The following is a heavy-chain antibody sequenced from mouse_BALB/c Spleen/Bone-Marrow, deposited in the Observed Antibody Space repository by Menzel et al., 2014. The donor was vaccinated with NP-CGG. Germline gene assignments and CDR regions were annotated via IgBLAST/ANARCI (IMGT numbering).Heavy chain of an antibody. Sequence: EVKVEESGGGLVQPGGSLRLSCTTSGFTFTDYYMSWVRQPPGKALEWLVFIRNKAYGYTTEYSASVRGRFTIPRDNSQSILYLQMNTMRAEDSATYYCARFPMGCWGQGTSVTVSS. CDR1: GFTFTDYY. J-gene: IGHJ4*01. CDR3: ARFPMGC. CDR2: IRNKAYGYTT. V-gene: IGHV7-3*02.